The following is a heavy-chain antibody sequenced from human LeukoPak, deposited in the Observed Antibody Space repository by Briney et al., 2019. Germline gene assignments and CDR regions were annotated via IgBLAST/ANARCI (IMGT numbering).Heavy chain of an antibody. CDR2: IYPRDGST. J-gene: IGHJ4*02. CDR3: ARDQEGFDY. V-gene: IGHV1-46*01. CDR1: GYTLTNNY. Sequence: ASVKVSCKASGYTLTNNYLHWVRQAPGQGLEWMGMIYPRDGSTSYAQNFQGRVTVTRDTSTTTVHMELRGLRSEDTAVCYCARDQEGFDYWGQGTVVTVSS.